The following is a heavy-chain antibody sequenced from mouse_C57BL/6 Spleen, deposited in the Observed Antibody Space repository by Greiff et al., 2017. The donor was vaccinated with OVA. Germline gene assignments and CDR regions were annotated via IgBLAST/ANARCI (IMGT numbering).Heavy chain of an antibody. V-gene: IGHV1-66*01. CDR2: IYPGSGNT. D-gene: IGHD4-1*01. CDR3: AREDWVFAY. J-gene: IGHJ3*01. CDR1: GYSFTSYY. Sequence: VQLQESGPELVKPGASVKISCKASGYSFTSYYIHWVKQRPGQGLEWIGWIYPGSGNTKYNEKFKGKATLTADTSSSTAYMQLSSLTSEDSAVYYCAREDWVFAYWGQGTLVTVSA.